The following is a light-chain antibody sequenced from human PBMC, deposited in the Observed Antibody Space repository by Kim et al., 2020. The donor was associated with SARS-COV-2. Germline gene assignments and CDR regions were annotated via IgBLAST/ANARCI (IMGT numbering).Light chain of an antibody. CDR3: QQRSHWPT. J-gene: IGKJ3*01. CDR2: DAS. CDR1: QSVSTY. Sequence: AWSPGDRATLSCRASQSVSTYLAWYQQKPGQAPRLLIYDASNRATGIPARFSGSGSGTDFTLTISSLEPEDFAVYYCQQRSHWPTFGPGTKVDIK. V-gene: IGKV3-11*01.